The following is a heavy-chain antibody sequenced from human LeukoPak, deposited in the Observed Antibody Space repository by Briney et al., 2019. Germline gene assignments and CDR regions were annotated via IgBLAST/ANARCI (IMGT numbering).Heavy chain of an antibody. V-gene: IGHV4-59*01. CDR1: GGSISSYY. CDR3: ARASRYSSGWPDY. J-gene: IGHJ4*02. D-gene: IGHD6-19*01. CDR2: IYYSGST. Sequence: PSETLSLTCTVSGGSISSYYGSWIRQPPGKGLERIGYIYYSGSTNYNPSLKSRVTISVDTSKNQFSLKLSSVTAADTAVYYCARASRYSSGWPDYWGQGTLVTVSS.